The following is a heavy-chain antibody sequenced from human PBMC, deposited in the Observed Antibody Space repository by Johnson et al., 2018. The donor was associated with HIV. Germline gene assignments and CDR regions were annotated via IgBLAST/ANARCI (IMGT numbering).Heavy chain of an antibody. CDR1: GFTFDDYA. J-gene: IGHJ3*02. CDR2: IRYDGSNK. D-gene: IGHD6-19*01. Sequence: QVQLVESGGGLVQPGRSLRLSCAASGFTFDDYAMHWVRQAPGKGLEWMAFIRYDGSNKYYADSVKGRFTISRDNSKNTLYLQMNSLRAEDTAVYYCAKGAQWLPSDAFDIWGQGTMVTVSS. V-gene: IGHV3-30*02. CDR3: AKGAQWLPSDAFDI.